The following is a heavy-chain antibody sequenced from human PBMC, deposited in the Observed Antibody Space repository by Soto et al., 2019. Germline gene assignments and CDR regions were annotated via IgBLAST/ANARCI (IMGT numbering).Heavy chain of an antibody. J-gene: IGHJ4*02. CDR2: VTGSGGST. Sequence: GGSLRLSCAASGFTFSSYAMSWVRQAPGKGLEWVSVVTGSGGSTYYADSVKGRFTISRDNSKNTLYLQMNSLRAEDTAIYYCAGVIAAAGIGYWGQGTLVTVS. D-gene: IGHD6-13*01. V-gene: IGHV3-23*01. CDR3: AGVIAAAGIGY. CDR1: GFTFSSYA.